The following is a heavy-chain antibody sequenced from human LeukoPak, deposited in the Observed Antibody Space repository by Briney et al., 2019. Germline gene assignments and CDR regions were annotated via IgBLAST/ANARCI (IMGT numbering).Heavy chain of an antibody. D-gene: IGHD2-15*01. CDR1: GGTFSSYA. J-gene: IGHJ4*02. Sequence: ASVKVSCKASGGTFSSYAISWVRQAPGQGLEWMGWMNRNSGNTGYAQKFQGRGTMTRDTSISTAYMELSSLRSEDTAVYYCARGYCSGGSCFYFDYWGQGTLVTVSS. CDR3: ARGYCSGGSCFYFDY. CDR2: MNRNSGNT. V-gene: IGHV1-8*02.